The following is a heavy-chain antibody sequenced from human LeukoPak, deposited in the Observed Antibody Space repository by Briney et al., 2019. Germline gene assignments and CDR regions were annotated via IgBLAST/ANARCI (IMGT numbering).Heavy chain of an antibody. V-gene: IGHV1-46*01. CDR1: GYTFTSYY. J-gene: IGHJ2*01. CDR3: ARSCGGDCSRWYFDL. D-gene: IGHD2-21*02. Sequence: ASVKVSCKASGYTFTSYYMHWVRQAPGQGLECMGIINPSGGSTSYAQKFQGRDTMTRDTSTSTVYMELSSLRSEDTAVYYCARSCGGDCSRWYFDLWGRGTLVTVSS. CDR2: INPSGGST.